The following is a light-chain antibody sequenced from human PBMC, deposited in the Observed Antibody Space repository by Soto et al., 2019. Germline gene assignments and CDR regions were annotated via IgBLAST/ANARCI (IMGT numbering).Light chain of an antibody. CDR1: SSNIGSNT. Sequence: QSVLTQPPSASGTPGQRVTISCSGSSSNIGSNTVNWYQQLPGTAPKLLISSNDQRPSGVPDRFSGSKSGTSASLASSGLQSDDESDYYCAAWDDSLHAVVFGGGTKLTVL. J-gene: IGLJ2*01. V-gene: IGLV1-44*01. CDR2: SND. CDR3: AAWDDSLHAVV.